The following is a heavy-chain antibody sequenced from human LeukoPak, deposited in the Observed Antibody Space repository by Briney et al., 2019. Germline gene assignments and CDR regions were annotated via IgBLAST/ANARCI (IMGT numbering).Heavy chain of an antibody. D-gene: IGHD3-10*01. CDR1: GGSISSGGYY. J-gene: IGHJ4*02. V-gene: IGHV4-31*03. CDR2: IYYSGST. CDR3: ARVKSEKLWHFDY. Sequence: SETLSLTCTVSGGSISSGGYYWSWIRQHPGKGPEWIGYIYYSGSTYYNPSLKSRVTISVDTSKNQFSLKLSSVTAADTAVYYCARVKSEKLWHFDYWGQGTLVTVSS.